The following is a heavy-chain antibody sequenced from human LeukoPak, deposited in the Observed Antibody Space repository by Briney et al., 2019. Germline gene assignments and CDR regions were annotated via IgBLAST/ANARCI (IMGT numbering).Heavy chain of an antibody. D-gene: IGHD2-2*01. CDR2: IYTSGST. Sequence: PSQTLSLTCTVSGGSISSGSYYWSWIRQPAGKGLEWIGRIYTSGSTNYNPSLKSRVTISVDTSKNQFSLKLSSVTAADTAVYYCAMTTIVVVLAAGDDAFDIWGQGTMVTVSS. V-gene: IGHV4-61*02. CDR1: GGSISSGSYY. J-gene: IGHJ3*02. CDR3: AMTTIVVVLAAGDDAFDI.